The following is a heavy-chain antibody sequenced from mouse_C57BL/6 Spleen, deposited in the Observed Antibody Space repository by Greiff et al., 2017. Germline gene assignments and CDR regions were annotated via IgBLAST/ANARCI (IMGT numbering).Heavy chain of an antibody. D-gene: IGHD1-1*01. J-gene: IGHJ4*01. CDR1: GYTFTSYW. V-gene: IGHV1-72*01. CDR2: IDPNSGGT. Sequence: VKLQQPGAELVKPGASVKLSCKASGYTFTSYWMHWVKQRPGRGLEWIGRIDPNSGGTKYNEKFKSKATLTVDKPSSTAYMQLSSLTSEDSAVYYCAIGLLRSPYAMDYWGQGTSVTVSS. CDR3: AIGLLRSPYAMDY.